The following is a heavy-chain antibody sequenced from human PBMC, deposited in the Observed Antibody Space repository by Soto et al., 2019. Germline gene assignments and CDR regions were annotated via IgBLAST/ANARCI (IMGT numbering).Heavy chain of an antibody. D-gene: IGHD2-2*01. CDR3: ANDIVVVPAAKSYYYYYGMDV. CDR1: GGTFSSYT. J-gene: IGHJ6*02. V-gene: IGHV1-69*02. CDR2: IIPILGIA. Sequence: QVQLVQSGAEVKKPGSSVKVSCKASGGTFSSYTISWVRQAPGQGLEWMGRIIPILGIANYAQKFQGRVKITADKSTSTAYMELSSLRSEDTAVYYCANDIVVVPAAKSYYYYYGMDVWGQGTTVTVSS.